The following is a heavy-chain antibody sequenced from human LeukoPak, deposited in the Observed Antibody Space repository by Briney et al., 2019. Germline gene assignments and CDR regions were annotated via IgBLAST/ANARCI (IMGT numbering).Heavy chain of an antibody. Sequence: GGSLRLSCAASGFTFSTYAMTWLRQARGKGLEWVSSITGSGDGTPAADSVTGRFSISRDNSKSTLYLQMHSLRVEDTAVYYCAKAGLVRGGALDSWGQGTLVTVSS. CDR3: AKAGLVRGGALDS. D-gene: IGHD4/OR15-4a*01. CDR2: ITGSGDGT. V-gene: IGHV3-23*01. CDR1: GFTFSTYA. J-gene: IGHJ4*02.